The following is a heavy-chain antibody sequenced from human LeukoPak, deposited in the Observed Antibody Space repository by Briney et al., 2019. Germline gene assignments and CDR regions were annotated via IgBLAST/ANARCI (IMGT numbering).Heavy chain of an antibody. Sequence: PSETLSLTCAVSGYSISSGYYWGWIRQPPGKGLEWIGSIYHSGSTYYNPSLKSRVTISVDTSKNQFSLKLSSVTAADTAVYYCARLRMGMGSVDYWRQGTLVTVSS. J-gene: IGHJ4*02. CDR3: ARLRMGMGSVDY. CDR2: IYHSGST. D-gene: IGHD7-27*01. V-gene: IGHV4-38-2*01. CDR1: GYSISSGYY.